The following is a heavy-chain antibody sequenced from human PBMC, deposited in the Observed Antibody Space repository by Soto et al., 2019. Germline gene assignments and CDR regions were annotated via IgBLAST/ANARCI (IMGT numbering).Heavy chain of an antibody. Sequence: QLQLQESGPGLVKPSETLSLTCTVSGGSISSSSYYWGWIRQPPGKGLEWIGSIYYSGSTYYNPSLKSRVTISVDTSKNQFSLKLSSVTAADTAVYYCARLVVAGPHYFDYWGQGTLVTVSS. J-gene: IGHJ4*02. CDR3: ARLVVAGPHYFDY. CDR2: IYYSGST. V-gene: IGHV4-39*01. D-gene: IGHD6-19*01. CDR1: GGSISSSSYY.